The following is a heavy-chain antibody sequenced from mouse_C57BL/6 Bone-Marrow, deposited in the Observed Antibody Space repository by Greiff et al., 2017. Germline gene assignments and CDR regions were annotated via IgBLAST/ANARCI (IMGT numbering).Heavy chain of an antibody. J-gene: IGHJ4*01. CDR1: GYTFTNYW. CDR2: IYPGGGYT. Sequence: VQLQQSGAVLVRPGTSVKMSCKASGYTFTNYWIGWAKQRPGHGLEWIGDIYPGGGYTNYNEKFKGKATLTADKSSSTAYMQFSSLTSEDSAIYYCARIGSYREHYAMDYWGQGTSVTVSS. V-gene: IGHV1-63*01. D-gene: IGHD2-14*01. CDR3: ARIGSYREHYAMDY.